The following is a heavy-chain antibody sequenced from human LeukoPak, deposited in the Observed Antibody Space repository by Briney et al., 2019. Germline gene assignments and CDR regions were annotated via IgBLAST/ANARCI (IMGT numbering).Heavy chain of an antibody. CDR2: ISYDGSNK. Sequence: GGSLRLSCAASGFIFSDYALSWVRQAPGKGLEWVAVISYDGSNKYYADSVKGRFTISRDNSKNTLYLQMNSLRAEDTAVYYCARSGGSFYYYGMDVWGQGTTVTVSS. CDR1: GFIFSDYA. V-gene: IGHV3-30*03. J-gene: IGHJ6*02. CDR3: ARSGGSFYYYGMDV. D-gene: IGHD2-15*01.